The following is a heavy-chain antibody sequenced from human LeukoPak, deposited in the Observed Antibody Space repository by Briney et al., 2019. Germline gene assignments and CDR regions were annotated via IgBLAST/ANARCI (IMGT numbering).Heavy chain of an antibody. J-gene: IGHJ4*02. CDR2: IRYDGSNK. CDR3: AKDGTYYCDSSGYSFDY. CDR1: GFTFSSYG. V-gene: IGHV3-30*02. Sequence: GGSLRLSCAASGFTFSSYGMHWVRQAPGKGLEWVAFIRYDGSNKYYADSVKGRFTISRDNSKNTLYLQMNSLRAEDTAVYYCAKDGTYYCDSSGYSFDYWGQGTLVTVSS. D-gene: IGHD3-22*01.